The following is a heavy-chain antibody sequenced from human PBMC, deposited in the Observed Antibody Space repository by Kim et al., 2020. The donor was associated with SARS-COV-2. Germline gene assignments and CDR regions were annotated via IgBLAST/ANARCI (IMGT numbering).Heavy chain of an antibody. V-gene: IGHV3-23*01. J-gene: IGHJ4*02. CDR3: AKRAGGAGYFEY. CDR2: IGSGGVHT. Sequence: GGSLRLSCAASGVTFKTNPMSWVRQAPGKGLEWVSSIGSGGVHTYYADSVKGRFTISRDNSKNTLYLEMNSLRAEDTALYYCAKRAGGAGYFEYWGQGTLVTVSS. D-gene: IGHD3-10*01. CDR1: GVTFKTNP.